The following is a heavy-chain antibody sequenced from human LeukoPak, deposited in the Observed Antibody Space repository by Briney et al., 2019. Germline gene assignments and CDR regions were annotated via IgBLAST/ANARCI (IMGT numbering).Heavy chain of an antibody. D-gene: IGHD3-10*01. V-gene: IGHV4-39*02. J-gene: IGHJ5*01. CDR2: IYYSGST. CDR3: ARRVGFYGSGSLNYFDP. Sequence: SETLSLTCTVSGASISSTTYYWGWIRQPPRKGLEWIASIYYSGSTYYNPSLKSRVTISVDTSKNHIALKLTSVTASDTAVYFCARRVGFYGSGSLNYFDPWGQGILVSVS. CDR1: GASISSTTYY.